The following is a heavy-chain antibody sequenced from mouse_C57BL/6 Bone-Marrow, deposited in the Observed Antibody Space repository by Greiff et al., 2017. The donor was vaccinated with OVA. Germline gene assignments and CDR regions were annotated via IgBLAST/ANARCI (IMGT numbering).Heavy chain of an antibody. D-gene: IGHD2-12*01. V-gene: IGHV5-6*01. CDR2: ISSGGSYT. Sequence: EVKVVESGGDLVKPGGSLKLSCAASGFTFSSYGMSWVRQTPDKRLEWVATISSGGSYTYYHDNVKGRVTISRDNAKNTLYLHMSSRKPEDTAMYYCARVYRRDWGQGTLVTVSA. CDR1: GFTFSSYG. J-gene: IGHJ3*01. CDR3: ARVYRRD.